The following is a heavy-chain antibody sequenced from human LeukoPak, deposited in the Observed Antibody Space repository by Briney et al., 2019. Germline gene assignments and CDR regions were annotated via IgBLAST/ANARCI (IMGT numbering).Heavy chain of an antibody. CDR3: AKIGDILTGYYASEYFQH. D-gene: IGHD3-9*01. V-gene: IGHV3-23*01. CDR2: ISGSGGST. Sequence: GGSLRLSCAASGFTFSSYAMSWVRQAPGKGLEWVSAISGSGGSTYYADSVKGRFTISRDNSKNTLYLQMNSLRAEDTAVYYCAKIGDILTGYYASEYFQHWGQGTLVTVSS. J-gene: IGHJ1*01. CDR1: GFTFSSYA.